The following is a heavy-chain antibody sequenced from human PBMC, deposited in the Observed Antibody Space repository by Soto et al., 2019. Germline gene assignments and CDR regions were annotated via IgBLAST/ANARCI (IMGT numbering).Heavy chain of an antibody. D-gene: IGHD3-9*01. Sequence: SGNPSLTCTVSGGSISSSSYYWGWIRQPPGKGLEWIGSIYYSGSTYYNPSLKSRVTISVDTSKNQFSLKLSSVTAADTAVYYCARPRDYDILTGYYYYGMDVWGQGTTVT. CDR2: IYYSGST. CDR3: ARPRDYDILTGYYYYGMDV. J-gene: IGHJ6*02. CDR1: GGSISSSSYY. V-gene: IGHV4-39*01.